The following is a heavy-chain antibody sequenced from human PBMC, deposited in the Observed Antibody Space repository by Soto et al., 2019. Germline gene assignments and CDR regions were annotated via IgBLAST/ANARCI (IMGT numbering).Heavy chain of an antibody. CDR3: ARGGYSYGHAAYYYYGMDV. J-gene: IGHJ6*02. CDR1: GFTFSSYW. Sequence: GGSLRLSCAASGFTFSSYWMHWVRQAPGKGLVWVLRINSDGSSTSYADSVKGRFTISRDNAKNTLYLQMNSLRAEDTAVYYCARGGYSYGHAAYYYYGMDVWGQGTTVTVSS. CDR2: INSDGSST. V-gene: IGHV3-74*01. D-gene: IGHD5-18*01.